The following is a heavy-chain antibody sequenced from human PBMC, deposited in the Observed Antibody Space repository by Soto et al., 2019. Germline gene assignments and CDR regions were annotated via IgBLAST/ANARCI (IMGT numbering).Heavy chain of an antibody. CDR1: GFTFDDYT. J-gene: IGHJ6*02. Sequence: GGSLRLSCAASGFTFDDYTMHWVRQAPGKGLEWVSLISWDGGSTYYADSVKGRFTISRDNSKNSLYLQMNSLRTEDTALYYCAKDRGYSYSYYYYYGMDVWGQGTTVTVSS. V-gene: IGHV3-43*01. D-gene: IGHD5-18*01. CDR2: ISWDGGST. CDR3: AKDRGYSYSYYYYYGMDV.